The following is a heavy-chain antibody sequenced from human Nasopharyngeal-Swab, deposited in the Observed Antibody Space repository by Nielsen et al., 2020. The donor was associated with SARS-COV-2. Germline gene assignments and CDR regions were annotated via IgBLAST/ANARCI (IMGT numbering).Heavy chain of an antibody. Sequence: GESLKISCKGSGYSFTSYWIGWVRQMPGKGLEWMGIIYPGDSDTKYSPSFQGQVTMSVDKSTSTAYLQWSSLKASDTAIYYCARQAYCGGDCFTYYYYYYMDVWGKGTTVTVSS. CDR3: ARQAYCGGDCFTYYYYYYMDV. D-gene: IGHD2-21*01. J-gene: IGHJ6*03. V-gene: IGHV5-51*01. CDR2: IYPGDSDT. CDR1: GYSFTSYW.